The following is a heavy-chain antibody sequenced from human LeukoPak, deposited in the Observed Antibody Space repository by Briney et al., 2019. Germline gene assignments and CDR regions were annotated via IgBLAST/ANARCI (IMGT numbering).Heavy chain of an antibody. CDR3: ARVCSDFWSGYWYDY. CDR2: IYYSGST. V-gene: IGHV4-30-4*08. CDR1: GDSISSGDYY. Sequence: TLSLTCTVSGDSISSGDYYWSWIRQPPGKGLEWIGYIYYSGSTYYNPSLKSRVTISVDTSKNQFSLKLSSVTAADTAVYYCARVCSDFWSGYWYDYWGQGTQVTVSS. J-gene: IGHJ4*02. D-gene: IGHD3-3*01.